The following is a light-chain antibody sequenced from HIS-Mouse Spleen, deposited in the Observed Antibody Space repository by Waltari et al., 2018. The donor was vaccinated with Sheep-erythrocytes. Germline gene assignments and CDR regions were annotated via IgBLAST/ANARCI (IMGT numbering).Light chain of an antibody. V-gene: IGLV2-11*01. J-gene: IGLJ2*01. CDR2: DVS. Sequence: QSALTQPRSVSGSPGQSVTISCTGTSSDVGGSTYVSLYQQHPGKAPKLMIYDVSKRPSGVPDRFSGSKSGNTASLTISGLQAEDEADYYCCSYAGSYTFVVFGGGTKLTVL. CDR1: SSDVGGSTY. CDR3: CSYAGSYTFVV.